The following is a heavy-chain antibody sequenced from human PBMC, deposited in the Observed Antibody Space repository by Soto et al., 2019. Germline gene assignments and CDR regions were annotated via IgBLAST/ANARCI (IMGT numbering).Heavy chain of an antibody. D-gene: IGHD3-16*02. CDR3: ARFIRRPAFDI. CDR2: IYYSGST. CDR1: GGSISSDDYY. Sequence: QVQLQESGPGLVKPSQTLSLTCTDSGGSISSDDYYWSWIRQPPGKGLECIGYIYYSGSTYYNPSLKSRVTISVDTSKNQFSLKLRSVTAADTAVYYCARFIRRPAFDIWGQGTMVTVSS. J-gene: IGHJ3*02. V-gene: IGHV4-30-4*01.